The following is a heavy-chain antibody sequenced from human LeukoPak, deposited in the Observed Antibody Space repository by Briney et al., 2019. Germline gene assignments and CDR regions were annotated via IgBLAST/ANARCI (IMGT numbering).Heavy chain of an antibody. CDR2: IYYSGST. Sequence: SETLSLTCTVSGGSIGSSSYYWGWIRQPPGKGLEWIGSIYYSGSTYYNPSLKSRVTISVDTSKNQFSLKLSSVTAADTAVYYCARQTTYYDILTGSPKNDAFDIWGQGTMVTVSS. CDR3: ARQTTYYDILTGSPKNDAFDI. D-gene: IGHD3-9*01. CDR1: GGSIGSSSYY. J-gene: IGHJ3*02. V-gene: IGHV4-39*01.